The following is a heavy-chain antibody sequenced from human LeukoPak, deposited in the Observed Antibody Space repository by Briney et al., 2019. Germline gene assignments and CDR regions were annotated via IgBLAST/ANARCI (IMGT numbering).Heavy chain of an antibody. Sequence: SQTLSLTCSVSGVSITSGSYYWGWIRQSAGKGLEWIGRVHSSGDIYHNAAFRSRAAVSGDASKNQFSLQLAPVTAADTAVYYCARGASPKDAVFFDYWGQGALITVSS. CDR2: VHSSGDI. V-gene: IGHV4-61*02. J-gene: IGHJ4*02. D-gene: IGHD3-16*01. CDR3: ARGASPKDAVFFDY. CDR1: GVSITSGSYY.